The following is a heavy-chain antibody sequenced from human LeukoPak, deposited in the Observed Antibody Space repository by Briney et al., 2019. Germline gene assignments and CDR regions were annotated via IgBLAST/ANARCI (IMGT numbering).Heavy chain of an antibody. J-gene: IGHJ5*02. CDR1: GGTFSSYA. CDR2: IIPIFGTA. D-gene: IGHD3-10*01. Sequence: SVKVSCKASGGTFSSYAISWVRQAPGQGLEWMGGIIPIFGTANYAQKFQGRVTITADESTSTAYMELSSLRSEDTAVYYCARNNAYYGSGSYNGFDPWGQGTLVTVSS. CDR3: ARNNAYYGSGSYNGFDP. V-gene: IGHV1-69*13.